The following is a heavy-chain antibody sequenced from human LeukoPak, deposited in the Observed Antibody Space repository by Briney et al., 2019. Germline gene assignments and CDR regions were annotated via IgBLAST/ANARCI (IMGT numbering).Heavy chain of an antibody. J-gene: IGHJ4*02. CDR1: GFTLSNHF. D-gene: IGHD3-10*01. CDR3: VGKIRGVGY. CDR2: SRNKVNSYAT. Sequence: GGSLRLSCAASGFTLSNHFMEWVRQAPGKGLEWVGRSRNKVNSYATEYAASVQGRFTISRDDSNNSLHLQMNSLKIEDTVVYFCVGKIRGVGYWGQGTLVTASS. V-gene: IGHV3-72*01.